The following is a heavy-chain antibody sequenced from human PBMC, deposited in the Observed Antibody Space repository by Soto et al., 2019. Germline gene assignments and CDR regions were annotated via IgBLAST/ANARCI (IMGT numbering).Heavy chain of an antibody. CDR3: AKKESRSGYRALFDY. V-gene: IGHV3-30*18. CDR2: ISFDGSNK. CDR1: GFTFSSND. J-gene: IGHJ4*02. Sequence: PGGSLRLSCAASGFTFSSNDMHWVRQAPGKGLEWVAIISFDGSNKYYTDSVKGRFTISRDNSKNTLYLQMNTLRVGDTAVYYCAKKESRSGYRALFDYWGQGSLVTGSS. D-gene: IGHD6-13*01.